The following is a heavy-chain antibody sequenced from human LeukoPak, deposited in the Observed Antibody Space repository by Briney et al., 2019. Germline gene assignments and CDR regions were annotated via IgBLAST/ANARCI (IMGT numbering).Heavy chain of an antibody. Sequence: ESGGGLVKPGGSLRLSCAASGFTFSLYAMNWVRQAPGKGLEWVSYINDDSSDIHYAGSVRGRFTISRDDARKTLYLQLSSLRVEDTAVYYCARDTFQPGLIDSWGQGTLVTVSS. CDR3: ARDTFQPGLIDS. CDR2: INDDSSDI. D-gene: IGHD2-2*01. V-gene: IGHV3-21*05. J-gene: IGHJ4*02. CDR1: GFTFSLYA.